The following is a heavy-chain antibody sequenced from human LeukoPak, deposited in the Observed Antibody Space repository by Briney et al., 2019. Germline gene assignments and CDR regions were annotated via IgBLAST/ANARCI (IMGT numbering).Heavy chain of an antibody. CDR1: GFTFSSYA. CDR2: ISGSGGST. J-gene: IGHJ4*02. Sequence: GGSLRLSCAASGFTFSSYAMSWVRQAPGKGLEWVSAISGSGGSTYYADSVKGRFTISRDNSKNTLYLQINTLRAEDTAIFYCAKETASDFGGAVDYWGQGTLVTVSS. CDR3: AKETASDFGGAVDY. D-gene: IGHD3-10*01. V-gene: IGHV3-23*01.